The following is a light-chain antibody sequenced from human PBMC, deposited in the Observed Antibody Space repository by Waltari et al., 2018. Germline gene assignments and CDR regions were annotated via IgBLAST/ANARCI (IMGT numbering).Light chain of an antibody. CDR2: DTS. V-gene: IGKV3D-15*01. CDR1: QSVSSN. CDR3: QQFNNWPRT. Sequence: EIVMTQSPATLSVSPGDTATLSCRASQSVSSNLAWFQQKPGQAPRLLIYDTSSRVTGIPGRFSGSGSGTEFTLTISSLQSEDFAVYYCQQFNNWPRTFGQGTKVEIK. J-gene: IGKJ1*01.